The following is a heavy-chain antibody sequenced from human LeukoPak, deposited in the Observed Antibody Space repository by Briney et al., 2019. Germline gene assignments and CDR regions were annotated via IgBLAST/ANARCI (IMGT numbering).Heavy chain of an antibody. D-gene: IGHD6-6*01. CDR3: ARETSSRYFDF. J-gene: IGHJ4*02. CDR2: MNPKSGKT. Sequence: ASVKVSCKTSGYTFTNYDINWVRQAPGQGLEWKGWMNPKSGKTGYAQKFQGRVTIIRNTSISTAYMELSSLRSEDTAVYYCARETSSRYFDFWGQGTLLTVSS. CDR1: GYTFTNYD. V-gene: IGHV1-8*03.